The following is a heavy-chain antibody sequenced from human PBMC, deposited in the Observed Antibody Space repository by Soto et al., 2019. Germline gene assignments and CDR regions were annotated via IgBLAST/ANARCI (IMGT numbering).Heavy chain of an antibody. CDR1: GFTFISYG. CDR3: ARGAYSSGWVLSYDY. Sequence: GGSLRLSCAAPGFTFISYGMPWVRQAPGKGLEWVAVISYDGSNKYYADSVKGRFTISRDNSKNTLYLQMNSLRAEDTAVYYCARGAYSSGWVLSYDYWGQGTLVTVSS. CDR2: ISYDGSNK. J-gene: IGHJ4*02. V-gene: IGHV3-30*03. D-gene: IGHD6-19*01.